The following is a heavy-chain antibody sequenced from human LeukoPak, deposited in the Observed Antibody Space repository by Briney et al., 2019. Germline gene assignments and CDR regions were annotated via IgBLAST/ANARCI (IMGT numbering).Heavy chain of an antibody. CDR3: AKLGGPITMIVGGAFDI. V-gene: IGHV3-73*01. CDR2: IRSKANSCAT. D-gene: IGHD3-22*01. J-gene: IGHJ3*02. Sequence: GGSLRLSCAASGFTFSGSAMHWVRQASGKGLGWVGRIRSKANSCATAYAASVKGRFTISRDDSKNTLYLQMNSLRAEDTAVYYCAKLGGPITMIVGGAFDIWGQGTMVTVSS. CDR1: GFTFSGSA.